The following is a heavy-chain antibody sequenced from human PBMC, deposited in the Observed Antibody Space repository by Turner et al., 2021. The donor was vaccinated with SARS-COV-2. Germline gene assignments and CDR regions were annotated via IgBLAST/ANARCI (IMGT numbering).Heavy chain of an antibody. V-gene: IGHV3-21*01. Sequence: EVQLVESGGGLVKPGGSLRLSCAASGFTFSSFGMNWVRQAPGKVLEWVSAISSGSTYIYYADSVKGRFTISRDNAKNSLYLQMNSLRAEDSAVYYCARDYHFDYWGQGTLVTVSS. CDR2: ISSGSTYI. CDR3: ARDYHFDY. J-gene: IGHJ4*02. CDR1: GFTFSSFG.